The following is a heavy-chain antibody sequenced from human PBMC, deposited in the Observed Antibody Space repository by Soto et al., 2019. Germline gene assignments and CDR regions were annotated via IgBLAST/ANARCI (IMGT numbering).Heavy chain of an antibody. CDR3: ASQLVGPSYYYYGMDV. CDR1: GCSISSSSYY. J-gene: IGHJ6*02. Sequence: SETLSLTCTVSGCSISSSSYYWGWIRKPPGKGLEWIGSIYYSGSTYYNPSLKSRVTISVDTSKNQFSLKLSSVTAADTAVYYCASQLVGPSYYYYGMDVWGQGTTVTVSS. CDR2: IYYSGST. D-gene: IGHD6-6*01. V-gene: IGHV4-39*01.